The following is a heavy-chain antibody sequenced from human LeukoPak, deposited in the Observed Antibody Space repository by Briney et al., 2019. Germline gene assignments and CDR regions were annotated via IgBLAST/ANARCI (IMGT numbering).Heavy chain of an antibody. Sequence: GGSLRLSCAASGFNFSDYYMSWIRQAPGKGLEWVSYISSSGSTIYYADSVKGRFTISRDNAKNSLYLQMNSLRAEDTAVYYCARGGVDTAMVTSIFVDYWGQGTLVTVSS. CDR1: GFNFSDYY. D-gene: IGHD5-18*01. CDR3: ARGGVDTAMVTSIFVDY. V-gene: IGHV3-11*01. J-gene: IGHJ4*02. CDR2: ISSSGSTI.